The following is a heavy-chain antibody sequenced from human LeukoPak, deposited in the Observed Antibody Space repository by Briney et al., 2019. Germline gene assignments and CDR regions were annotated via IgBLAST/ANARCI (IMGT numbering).Heavy chain of an antibody. Sequence: PSETLSLTCTVSGGSISSYYWSWIRQPPGQGLEWIAYIHSSGYTNYNPSLKSRVTMSVDTSKNQFSLKLSSVTAADTAVYYCARNEGFDYWGQGTLVTVSS. D-gene: IGHD1-1*01. CDR1: GGSISSYY. J-gene: IGHJ4*02. CDR2: IHSSGYT. V-gene: IGHV4-4*09. CDR3: ARNEGFDY.